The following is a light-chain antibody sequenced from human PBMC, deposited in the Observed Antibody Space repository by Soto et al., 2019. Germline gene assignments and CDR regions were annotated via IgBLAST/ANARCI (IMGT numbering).Light chain of an antibody. CDR2: GSI. CDR3: QSYDSSLRGVV. J-gene: IGLJ3*02. V-gene: IGLV1-40*01. CDR1: SSNIGAGYD. Sequence: QSALTQPPSVSGAPGQSITLSCTGSSSNIGAGYDVHWYQQLPGTAPKLLIYGSINRPSGVPDRFSGTKSGTSASLAITGLQAEDEADYYCQSYDSSLRGVVFGGGTKLTVL.